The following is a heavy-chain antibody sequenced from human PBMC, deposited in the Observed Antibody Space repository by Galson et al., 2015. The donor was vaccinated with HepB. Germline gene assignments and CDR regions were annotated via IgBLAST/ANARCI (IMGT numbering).Heavy chain of an antibody. V-gene: IGHV1-69*06. D-gene: IGHD3-10*02. CDR1: GGTFSSYA. CDR2: IIPIFGTA. Sequence: SVKVSCKASGGTFSSYAISWVRQAPGQGLEWMGGIIPIFGTANYAQKFQGRVTITADKSTSTAYMELSSLRSEDTAVYYCARELPTMYSRDGGYFDYWGQGTLVTVSS. J-gene: IGHJ4*02. CDR3: ARELPTMYSRDGGYFDY.